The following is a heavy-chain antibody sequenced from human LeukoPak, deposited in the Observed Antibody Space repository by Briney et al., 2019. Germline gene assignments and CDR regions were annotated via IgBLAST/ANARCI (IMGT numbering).Heavy chain of an antibody. CDR2: IYPSGST. V-gene: IGHV4-4*07. J-gene: IGHJ5*02. D-gene: IGHD3-10*01. CDR3: ARGYASGCYST. Sequence: SETLSLTCTMSGGSNSGDYWSWIRQPAGEGLEWIGRIYPSGSTYLNPSLKSRVSMSVDMSKSQIFLKVDSVTAADTAVYYCARGYASGCYSTWGQGNLVTVSS. CDR1: GGSNSGDY.